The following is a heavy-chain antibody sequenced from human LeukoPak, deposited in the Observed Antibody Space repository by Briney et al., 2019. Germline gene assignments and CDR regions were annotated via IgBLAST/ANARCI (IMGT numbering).Heavy chain of an antibody. CDR1: GYTFTSYA. Sequence: ASVKVSCKASGYTFTSYAMNWVRQAPGQGLEWMGWINTNTGNPTYAQGFTGRFVFSLDTSVSTAYLQISSLKAEDTAVYYCASLMTTVTTGGWFDPWGQGTLVTVSS. CDR3: ASLMTTVTTGGWFDP. J-gene: IGHJ5*02. D-gene: IGHD4-17*01. CDR2: INTNTGNP. V-gene: IGHV7-4-1*02.